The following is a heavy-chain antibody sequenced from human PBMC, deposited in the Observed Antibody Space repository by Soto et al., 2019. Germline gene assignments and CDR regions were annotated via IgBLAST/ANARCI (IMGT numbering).Heavy chain of an antibody. V-gene: IGHV1-69*01. CDR2: IIPIFGTA. Sequence: QVQLVQSGAEVKKPGSSVKVSCKASGGTFSSYAISWVRQAPGQGLEWMGGIIPIFGTANYAQKFQGRVTITADESTSTAYMELSSLRSEDTAVYYCARLLWFGRNLNYYGMDVWGQGTTVTVSS. CDR1: GGTFSSYA. D-gene: IGHD3-10*01. CDR3: ARLLWFGRNLNYYGMDV. J-gene: IGHJ6*02.